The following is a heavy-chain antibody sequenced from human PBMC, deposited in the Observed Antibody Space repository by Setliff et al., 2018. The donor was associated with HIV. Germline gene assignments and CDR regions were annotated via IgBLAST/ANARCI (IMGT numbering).Heavy chain of an antibody. D-gene: IGHD6-13*01. V-gene: IGHV4-34*01. Sequence: SETPSLTCAVYGGSFSGYYWSWIRQPPGKGLEWIGEINHSGSTNYNPSLKSRVTISVDTSKNQFSLKLSSVTAADTAVYYCAAIAAAGRGVVDSYYYCMDVWGKGTTVTVSS. CDR1: GGSFSGYY. CDR2: INHSGST. CDR3: AAIAAAGRGVVDSYYYCMDV. J-gene: IGHJ6*03.